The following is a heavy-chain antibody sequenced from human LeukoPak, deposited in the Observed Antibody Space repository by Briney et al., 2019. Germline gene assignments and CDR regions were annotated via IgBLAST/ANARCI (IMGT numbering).Heavy chain of an antibody. V-gene: IGHV3-43*01. CDR3: AKGDVDSPMNFYH. D-gene: IGHD5-18*01. CDR2: INWDGGST. CDR1: GFMFDDYT. Sequence: GGSLRLSCAASGFMFDDYTMHWVRQAPGKGLEWVSLINWDGGSTYYAGSVKGRFTISRGNSKNSLYLQMNSLRTEDTALYYCAKGDVDSPMNFYHWGQGTLITVSS. J-gene: IGHJ4*02.